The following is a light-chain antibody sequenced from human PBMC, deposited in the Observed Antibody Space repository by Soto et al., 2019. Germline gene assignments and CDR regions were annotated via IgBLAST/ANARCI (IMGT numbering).Light chain of an antibody. CDR3: SSYAGSNNYV. J-gene: IGLJ1*01. CDR1: SSDVGGYNY. Sequence: QSVLTQPPSASGSPGQSVTISCTGTSSDVGGYNYVSWYQQHPGKAPKLMIYEVSKRRSGVPDRFSGSKSGNTASLTVSGLQAEDEADYYCSSYAGSNNYVFGTGTKLTVL. CDR2: EVS. V-gene: IGLV2-8*01.